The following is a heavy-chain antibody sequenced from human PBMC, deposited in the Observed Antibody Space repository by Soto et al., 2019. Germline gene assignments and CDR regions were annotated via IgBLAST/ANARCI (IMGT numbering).Heavy chain of an antibody. CDR1: GFTFSNYA. Sequence: HLLESGGGLVQPGGSLRLSCAASGFTFSNYAVSWVRQAPGKGLEWVSSITGLGGGTYYADSVQGRFIISRDNSKNIRPRQSNTLIPENPTIFYFAKGPTSSFFPLFPPFHSWAHGTLVTVPS. CDR2: ITGLGGGT. V-gene: IGHV3-23*01. J-gene: IGHJ5*01. D-gene: IGHD3-3*01. CDR3: AKGPTSSFFPLFPPFHS.